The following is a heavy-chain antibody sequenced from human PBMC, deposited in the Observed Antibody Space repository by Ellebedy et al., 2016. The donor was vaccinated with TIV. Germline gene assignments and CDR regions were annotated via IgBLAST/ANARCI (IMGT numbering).Heavy chain of an antibody. CDR1: GFTFSSYA. J-gene: IGHJ3*02. CDR2: ISRSGGST. Sequence: GESLKISCAASGFTFSSYAMSWVRQAPGKGLEWVSAISRSGGSTYYVDSVKGRFTISRDNYKNTMYLQMNSLRAEDTALYYCARVYCSGSTCPAAFDIWGQGTMVTVSS. CDR3: ARVYCSGSTCPAAFDI. D-gene: IGHD2-15*01. V-gene: IGHV3-23*01.